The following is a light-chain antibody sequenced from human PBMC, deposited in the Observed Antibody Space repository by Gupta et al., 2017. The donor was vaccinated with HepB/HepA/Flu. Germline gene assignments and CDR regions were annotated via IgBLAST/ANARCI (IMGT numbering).Light chain of an antibody. CDR1: SSDVGGYNY. Sequence: QSALTQPPSASGSPGQSVTISCTGPSSDVGGYNYVSWYQQHPGKAPKLMIYEVSQRPSGVPDRFSGSKSGNTASLTVSGLQAEDEADYYCSSYAGSNWVFGGGTKLTVL. CDR3: SSYAGSNWV. CDR2: EVS. J-gene: IGLJ3*02. V-gene: IGLV2-8*01.